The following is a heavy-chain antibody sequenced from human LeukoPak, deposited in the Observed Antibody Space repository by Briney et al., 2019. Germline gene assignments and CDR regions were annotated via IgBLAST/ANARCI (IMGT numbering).Heavy chain of an antibody. J-gene: IGHJ4*02. D-gene: IGHD6-19*01. V-gene: IGHV1-8*01. CDR2: MNPNSGNT. CDR3: ARGARIIAVAGTRYYFDY. CDR1: GYTFTSYD. Sequence: ASVKVSCQASGYTFTSYDIHWVRQATGQGLEWMGWMNPNSGNTGYAQKFQGRVTMTRNTSISTAYMELSSLRSEDTAVYYCARGARIIAVAGTRYYFDYWGQGTLVTVSS.